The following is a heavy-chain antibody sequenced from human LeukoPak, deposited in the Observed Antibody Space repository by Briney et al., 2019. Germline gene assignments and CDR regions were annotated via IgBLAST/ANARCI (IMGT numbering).Heavy chain of an antibody. Sequence: SVKVSCKASGGTFSSYSVSWVRQAPGQGLAWMGRIIPIFGTANYAQKFQGRVTITTDESTSTAYMELSSLRSEDTAVYYCASKHLRGYSYDPAEVYFDYWGQGTLVTVSS. CDR1: GGTFSSYS. D-gene: IGHD5-18*01. CDR2: IIPIFGTA. CDR3: ASKHLRGYSYDPAEVYFDY. V-gene: IGHV1-69*05. J-gene: IGHJ4*02.